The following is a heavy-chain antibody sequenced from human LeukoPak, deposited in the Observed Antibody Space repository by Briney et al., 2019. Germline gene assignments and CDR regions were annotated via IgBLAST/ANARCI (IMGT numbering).Heavy chain of an antibody. V-gene: IGHV1-2*02. J-gene: IGHJ4*02. CDR2: INPHCGGT. D-gene: IGHD2-2*01. CDR3: AREIPCSSSSCLDY. Sequence: ASVKVSCKASGYTFTAYYMHWVRQAPGQGLEWMGWINPHCGGTNFAQKFQGRVTMTRDTSITTAHMELSRLTSDDTAMYYCAREIPCSSSSCLDYWGQGTLVTVSS. CDR1: GYTFTAYY.